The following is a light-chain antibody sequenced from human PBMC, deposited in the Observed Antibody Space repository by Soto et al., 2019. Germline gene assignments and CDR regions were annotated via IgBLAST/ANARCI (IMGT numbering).Light chain of an antibody. V-gene: IGKV1-39*01. Sequence: DIQMTQSPSSLSASVGVRVTITCRTSQSFSNYLNWYQQKPGKAPKLLIYAASNLQSGVPSRFSGSGSGTDFTLTISSLQPEDFATYFCQQSYSTPWTFGQGTKVEIK. CDR3: QQSYSTPWT. CDR2: AAS. CDR1: QSFSNY. J-gene: IGKJ1*01.